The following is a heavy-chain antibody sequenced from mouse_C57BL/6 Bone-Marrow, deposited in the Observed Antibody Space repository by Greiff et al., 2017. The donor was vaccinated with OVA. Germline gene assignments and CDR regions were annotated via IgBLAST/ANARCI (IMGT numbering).Heavy chain of an antibody. D-gene: IGHD4-1*01. J-gene: IGHJ1*03. CDR2: ISGGSGNT. CDR3: ARHGNWDDCYFDV. Sequence: EVQGVESGGGLVKPGGSLKLSCAASGFTFSSYTMSWVRQTPEKRLEWVATISGGSGNTYYPDSVKGRFTISRDNAKDTLYLKLSRLRSEDTALDYCARHGNWDDCYFDVWGTGTTVTVSS. V-gene: IGHV5-9*01. CDR1: GFTFSSYT.